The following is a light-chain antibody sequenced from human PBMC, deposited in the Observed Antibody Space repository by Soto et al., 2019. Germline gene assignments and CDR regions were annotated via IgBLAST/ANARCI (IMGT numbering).Light chain of an antibody. J-gene: IGLJ3*02. Sequence: QSVLTQPPSVSGAPGQRVTISCTGSSSNIGAGYDVHWYQQLPGTAPKLLLYGNSNRPSGVPDRFSGSKSGTSASLAITGLQAEDEADYCCQSYDSSLSALFGGGTQLTVL. CDR3: QSYDSSLSAL. V-gene: IGLV1-40*01. CDR2: GNS. CDR1: SSNIGAGYD.